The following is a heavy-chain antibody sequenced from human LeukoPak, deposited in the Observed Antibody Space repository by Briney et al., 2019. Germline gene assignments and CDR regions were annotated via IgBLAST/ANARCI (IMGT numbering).Heavy chain of an antibody. Sequence: SETLSLTCTVSTGSISSYYWSWIRQPPGKGLKWMGYINSSGSTNYNPSLKSRLTISVATSKNPFSLKLSSGSAADTAVYYCARHATDYVILAGDYSIYYFDYWGQGTLVTVSS. J-gene: IGHJ4*02. D-gene: IGHD3-9*01. CDR3: ARHATDYVILAGDYSIYYFDY. CDR2: INSSGST. V-gene: IGHV4-59*08. CDR1: TGSISSYY.